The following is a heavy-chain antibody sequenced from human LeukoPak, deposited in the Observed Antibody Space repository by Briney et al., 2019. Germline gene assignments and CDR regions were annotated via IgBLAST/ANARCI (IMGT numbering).Heavy chain of an antibody. CDR2: INHSGST. Sequence: SETLSLTCTVSGGSISSSSNYWGWIRQPSGKGLEWIGEINHSGSTNYNPSLKSRVTISVDTSKNQFSLKLSSVTAADTAVYYCASLTVTRFDPWGQGTLVTVSS. CDR3: ASLTVTRFDP. J-gene: IGHJ5*02. D-gene: IGHD4-17*01. CDR1: GGSISSSSNY. V-gene: IGHV4-39*07.